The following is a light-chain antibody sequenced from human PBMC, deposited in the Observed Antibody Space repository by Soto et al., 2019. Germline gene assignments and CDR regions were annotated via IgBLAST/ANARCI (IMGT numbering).Light chain of an antibody. CDR1: QGISNY. V-gene: IGKV1-9*01. J-gene: IGKJ5*01. CDR3: QQFKNYPIT. Sequence: IQLTQHPSSLSASVGDRITLTCRASQGISNYVGWYQQKPGAAPKLLIYAASALHSGVPSRFSGSGSGTDFTLTISSLHPEDFAVYFCQQFKNYPITFGQGTRLEI. CDR2: AAS.